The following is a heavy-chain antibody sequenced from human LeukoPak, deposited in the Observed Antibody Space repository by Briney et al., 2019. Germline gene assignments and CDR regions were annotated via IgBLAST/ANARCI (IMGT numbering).Heavy chain of an antibody. CDR2: INGDGSST. V-gene: IGHV3-74*01. Sequence: GGSLRLSCAASGFTFINYWMHWVRQAPGKGLVWVSRINGDGSSTSYADSVKGRFTISRDNAKNTLYLQMNSLRAEDTAVYYCACIMANGHRSFDYWGQGTLVTVSS. D-gene: IGHD1-26*01. J-gene: IGHJ4*02. CDR1: GFTFINYW. CDR3: ACIMANGHRSFDY.